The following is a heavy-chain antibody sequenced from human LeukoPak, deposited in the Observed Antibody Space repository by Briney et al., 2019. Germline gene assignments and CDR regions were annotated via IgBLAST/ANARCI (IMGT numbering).Heavy chain of an antibody. Sequence: GASVKVSCKASGGTFSSYAISWVRQAPGQGLEWMGGIIPIFGTANYAQKFQGRVTITADESTSTAYMELSSLRSEDTAVYYCEYGDYATFDYWGQGTLVTVSS. V-gene: IGHV1-69*13. CDR3: EYGDYATFDY. J-gene: IGHJ4*02. CDR1: GGTFSSYA. D-gene: IGHD4-17*01. CDR2: IIPIFGTA.